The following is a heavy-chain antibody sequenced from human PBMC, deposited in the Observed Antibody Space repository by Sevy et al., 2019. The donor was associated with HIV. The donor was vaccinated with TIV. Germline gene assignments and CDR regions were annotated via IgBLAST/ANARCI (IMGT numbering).Heavy chain of an antibody. V-gene: IGHV1-69*13. Sequence: ASVKVSCKASGGIFRSNAISWVRQAPGQGLEWMGGIIAVFGTTHYAQKFQGRVRITADESRSTAYMELSSLKSEETAVYYCARDKNYYVSGSFDYWGQGSQVTVSS. CDR1: GGIFRSNA. J-gene: IGHJ4*01. CDR3: ARDKNYYVSGSFDY. CDR2: IIAVFGTT. D-gene: IGHD3-10*01.